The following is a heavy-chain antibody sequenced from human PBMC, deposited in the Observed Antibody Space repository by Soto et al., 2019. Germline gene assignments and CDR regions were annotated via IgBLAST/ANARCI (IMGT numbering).Heavy chain of an antibody. CDR2: IHNTGDST. CDR3: AKRGTPTTGPFEY. J-gene: IGHJ4*02. CDR1: GFTFSNYA. Sequence: GSLRLSCAASGFTFSNYAMSWARQAPGRGLEWVSTIHNTGDSTYYADPVKGRFTISRDNSKNTLYLQMNSLRAEDTAVYYCAKRGTPTTGPFEYWGQGALVTVSS. V-gene: IGHV3-23*01. D-gene: IGHD1-7*01.